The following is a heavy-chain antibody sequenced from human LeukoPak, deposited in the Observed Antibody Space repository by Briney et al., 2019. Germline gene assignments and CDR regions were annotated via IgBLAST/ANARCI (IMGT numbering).Heavy chain of an antibody. CDR2: FDPEDGET. J-gene: IGHJ4*02. CDR3: ETDRRGGYMFSDVNTVMVTGY. V-gene: IGHV1-24*01. Sequence: ASVKVSCKVSGYTLTELSMHWVRQAPGKGLEWMGGFDPEDGETIYAQKFQGRVTMTEDTSTDTAYMKRSSLRSEDTPVYYWETDRRGGYMFSDVNTVMVTGYGGRGPLVTVSS. D-gene: IGHD5-18*01. CDR1: GYTLTELS.